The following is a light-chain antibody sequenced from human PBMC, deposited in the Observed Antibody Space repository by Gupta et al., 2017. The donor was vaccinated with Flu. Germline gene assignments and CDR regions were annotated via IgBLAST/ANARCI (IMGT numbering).Light chain of an antibody. J-gene: IGLJ6*01. CDR1: SSDIGFDNY. CDR2: EVN. CDR3: SSFTDTNAFV. V-gene: IGLV2-14*01. Sequence: SIIISCTGTSSDIGFDNYISWYQQHPGNPPILLCFEVNNRPSGISSRFSASKSDTTTSLTISGLQTEDEAYYYCSSFTDTNAFVFGGGTKVTVL.